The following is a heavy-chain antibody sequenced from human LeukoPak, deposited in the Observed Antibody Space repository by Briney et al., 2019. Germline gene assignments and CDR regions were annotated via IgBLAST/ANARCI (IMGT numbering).Heavy chain of an antibody. CDR2: IYYSGST. D-gene: IGHD1-26*01. CDR3: ARLGSGSYPMKYNWFDP. CDR1: GGSISSSSYY. J-gene: IGHJ5*02. Sequence: PSETLSLTCTVSGGSISSSSYYWGWIRQPPGKGLEWIGSIYYSGSTYHNPSLKSRVTLSVDTSKNQFSLTLSSVTAAHTAVYYCARLGSGSYPMKYNWFDPWGQGTLVTVSS. V-gene: IGHV4-39*01.